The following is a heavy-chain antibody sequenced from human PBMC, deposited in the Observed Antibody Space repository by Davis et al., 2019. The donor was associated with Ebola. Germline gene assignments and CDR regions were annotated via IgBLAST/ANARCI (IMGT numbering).Heavy chain of an antibody. Sequence: PGGSLRLSCAASGFTLSNYAMHWVRQAPGKGLEWVAVISYDGSNKYYADSVKGRFTISRDNSKNTRYLQMNSLRAEDTAVYYCARRFGYRAVIRTDYYYYYMDVWGKGTTVTVSS. J-gene: IGHJ6*03. D-gene: IGHD3-16*02. V-gene: IGHV3-30*04. CDR1: GFTLSNYA. CDR2: ISYDGSNK. CDR3: ARRFGYRAVIRTDYYYYYMDV.